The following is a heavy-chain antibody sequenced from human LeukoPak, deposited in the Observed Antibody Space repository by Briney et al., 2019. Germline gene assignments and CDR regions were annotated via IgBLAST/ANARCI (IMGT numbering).Heavy chain of an antibody. D-gene: IGHD2-15*01. CDR1: GFTFSSYE. CDR3: AREPTYCSGGSCYFDY. J-gene: IGHJ4*02. V-gene: IGHV3-48*03. CDR2: ISSSGSTI. Sequence: GSLRLSCSASGFTFSSYEMNWVRQAPGKGLEWVSYISSSGSTIYYADSVKGRFTISRDNAKNSLYLQMNSLRAEDTAVYYCAREPTYCSGGSCYFDYWGQGTLVTVSS.